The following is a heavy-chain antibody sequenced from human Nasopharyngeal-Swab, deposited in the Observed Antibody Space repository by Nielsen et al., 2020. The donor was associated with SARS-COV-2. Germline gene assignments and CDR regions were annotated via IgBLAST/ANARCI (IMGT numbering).Heavy chain of an antibody. CDR3: ARGGKPITMVRGITPPGENWFDP. V-gene: IGHV1-2*02. D-gene: IGHD3-10*01. CDR2: INANSGGI. Sequence: ASVKVSCKASGYIFTAYYMHWVRQPPAHGLVWMGCINANSGGINYAQKFQGRVTMARDTSITTAYMEMSRLRSDDTAVYYCARGGKPITMVRGITPPGENWFDPWGQGTLVTVSS. J-gene: IGHJ5*02. CDR1: GYIFTAYY.